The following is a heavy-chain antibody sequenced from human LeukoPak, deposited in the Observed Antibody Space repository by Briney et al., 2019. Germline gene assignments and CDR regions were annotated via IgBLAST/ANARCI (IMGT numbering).Heavy chain of an antibody. CDR2: IYSGGST. V-gene: IGHV3-53*01. J-gene: IGHJ4*02. Sequence: AGGSLRLSCAASEFSVGSNYMTWVRQAPGKGLEWVSLIYSGGSTYYADSVKGRFTISIDNSKNTLYLQMNSLRAEDTAVYYCARRAGAYTHPYDYWGQGTLVTVSS. CDR1: EFSVGSNY. D-gene: IGHD3-16*01. CDR3: ARRAGAYTHPYDY.